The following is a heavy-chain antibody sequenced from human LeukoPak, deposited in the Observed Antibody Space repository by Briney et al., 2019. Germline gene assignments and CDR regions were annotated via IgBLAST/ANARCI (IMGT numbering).Heavy chain of an antibody. CDR1: GGSISSGGYS. J-gene: IGHJ4*02. CDR3: ARVGLYCSGGSCYPDYFDY. V-gene: IGHV4-30-2*01. D-gene: IGHD2-15*01. CDR2: IYHSGST. Sequence: PSETLSLTCAVSGGSISSGGYSWSWIWQPPGKGLEWIGYIYHSGSTYYNPSLKSRVTISVDRSKNQFSLKLSSVTAADTAVYYCARVGLYCSGGSCYPDYFDYWGQGTLVTVSS.